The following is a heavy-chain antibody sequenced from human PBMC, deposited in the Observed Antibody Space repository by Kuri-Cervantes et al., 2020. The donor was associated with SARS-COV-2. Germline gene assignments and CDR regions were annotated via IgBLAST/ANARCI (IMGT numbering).Heavy chain of an antibody. J-gene: IGHJ6*03. CDR2: IYYSGST. CDR3: ASLGDSSGYYLHYYCYYMDV. D-gene: IGHD3-22*01. Sequence: SETLSLTCTVSGGSISSYYWGWIRHPPGKGLEWIGSIYYSGSTYYNPSLKSRVTISVDTSKNQFSLKLSSVTAADTAVYYCASLGDSSGYYLHYYCYYMDVWGKGTTVTVSS. V-gene: IGHV4-39*07. CDR1: GGSISSYY.